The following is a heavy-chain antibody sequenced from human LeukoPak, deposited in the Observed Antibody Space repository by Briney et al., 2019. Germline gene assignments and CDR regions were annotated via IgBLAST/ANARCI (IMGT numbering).Heavy chain of an antibody. D-gene: IGHD1-1*01. J-gene: IGHJ6*02. CDR3: ARGSRFIGRTWNMDV. CDR2: ILHSGST. CDR1: GGSISSTNW. Sequence: TSETLSLTCAVSGGSISSTNWWCCVRQPPGRGLEWIVEILHSGSTNYNPPIKSRVTISVDKSKNQFSLKLSSVSVADTAVYYCARGSRFIGRTWNMDVWGQGTTVTVSS. V-gene: IGHV4-4*02.